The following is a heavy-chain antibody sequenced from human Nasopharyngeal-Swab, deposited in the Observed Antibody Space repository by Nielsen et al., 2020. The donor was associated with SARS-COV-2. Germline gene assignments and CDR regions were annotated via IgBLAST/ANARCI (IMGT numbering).Heavy chain of an antibody. Sequence: GESLKISCAASGFVFRASAMHWVRQASGKGLEWLGRIGDKDHNYATTYGASVKGRFTISRDDSKNMAFLQMDSLKTEDTALYYCTTDFYFDYWGQGTLLTVSS. J-gene: IGHJ4*02. CDR3: TTDFYFDY. V-gene: IGHV3-73*01. CDR2: IGDKDHNYAT. CDR1: GFVFRASA.